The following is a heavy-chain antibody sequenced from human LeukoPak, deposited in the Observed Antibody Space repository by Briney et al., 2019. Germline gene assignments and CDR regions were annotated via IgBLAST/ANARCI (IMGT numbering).Heavy chain of an antibody. Sequence: SETLSLTCTVSGGSISSGTYYWAWIRQPPGKGLEWIGTIYHSGSTYYNPSLKSRVTISVDTSKNQFSLNLTSLTAADTAVYYCARQYGSGSYLYWGQGTLVTVSS. CDR3: ARQYGSGSYLY. J-gene: IGHJ4*02. V-gene: IGHV4-39*07. CDR1: GGSISSGTYY. D-gene: IGHD3-10*01. CDR2: IYHSGST.